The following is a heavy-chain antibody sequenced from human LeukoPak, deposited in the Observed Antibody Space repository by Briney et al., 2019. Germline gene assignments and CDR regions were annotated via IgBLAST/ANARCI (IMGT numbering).Heavy chain of an antibody. D-gene: IGHD3-3*01. V-gene: IGHV1-8*01. CDR1: GYTFTSYD. J-gene: IGHJ4*02. CDR2: MNPNSGNT. CDR3: ARVATIPDY. Sequence: GASVKVSCKASGYTFTSYDINWVRQATGQGLEWMGWMNPNSGNTGYAQKLQGRVTMTTDTSTSTAYMELRSLRSDDTAVYYCARVATIPDYWGQGTLVTVSS.